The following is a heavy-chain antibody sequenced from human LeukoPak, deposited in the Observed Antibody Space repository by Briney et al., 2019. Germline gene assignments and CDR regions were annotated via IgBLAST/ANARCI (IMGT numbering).Heavy chain of an antibody. CDR1: GFTFGDYA. J-gene: IGHJ6*02. D-gene: IGHD3-3*01. Sequence: GGSLRLSCTASGFTFGDYAMSWVRQAPVKGLEWVGFIRSKAYGGTTEYAASVKGRFTISRDDSKSIAYLQMNSLKTEDTAVYYCTRDSDFWSGYAHYGMDVWGQGTTVTVSS. CDR3: TRDSDFWSGYAHYGMDV. V-gene: IGHV3-49*04. CDR2: IRSKAYGGTT.